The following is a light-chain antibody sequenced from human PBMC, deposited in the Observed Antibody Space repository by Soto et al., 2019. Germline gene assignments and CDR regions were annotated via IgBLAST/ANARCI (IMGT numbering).Light chain of an antibody. CDR3: QQYGRPPYT. Sequence: EIVLTQSPGTLSLSPGERATLSCRASLSLSSSYLAWYQQKPGQAPRLLIYGASSRATGAPDRFIGSGSGTDFTLTISRLEPEDFAEYYCQQYGRPPYTFGQGTKLEIK. CDR1: LSLSSSY. J-gene: IGKJ2*01. CDR2: GAS. V-gene: IGKV3-20*01.